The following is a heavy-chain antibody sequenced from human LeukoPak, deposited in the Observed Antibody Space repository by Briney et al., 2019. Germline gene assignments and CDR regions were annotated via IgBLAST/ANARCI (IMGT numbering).Heavy chain of an antibody. CDR1: GFTFDDYA. V-gene: IGHV3-9*01. CDR3: AKDLGSSWFDP. D-gene: IGHD1-26*01. J-gene: IGHJ5*02. Sequence: SLRLSCAASGFTFDDYAMHWVRQAPGKGLEWVSGISWNSGSIGYADSVKGRFTISRDNAKNSLYLQMNSLRAEDTALYYCAKDLGSSWFDPWGQGTLVTVSS. CDR2: ISWNSGSI.